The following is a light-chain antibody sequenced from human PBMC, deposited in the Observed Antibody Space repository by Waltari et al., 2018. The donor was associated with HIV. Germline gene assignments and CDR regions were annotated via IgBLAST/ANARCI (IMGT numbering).Light chain of an antibody. Sequence: EIVLTQSPGTLSLSLGQRATLSCRASQSISSNHLAWYQQRPGQAPRLLIYGASTRATGTPDRFSGRGYGSDFTLTISSLEPEDFAVYSCQQHSSWPLTFGGGTKVEIK. CDR1: QSISSNH. V-gene: IGKV3-20*01. CDR2: GAS. J-gene: IGKJ4*01. CDR3: QQHSSWPLT.